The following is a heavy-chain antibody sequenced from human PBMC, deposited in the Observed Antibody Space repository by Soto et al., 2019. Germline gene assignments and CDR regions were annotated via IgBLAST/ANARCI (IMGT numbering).Heavy chain of an antibody. Sequence: SVKVSCKASGGTFSSYAISWVRQAPGQGLEWMGGIIPIFGTANYAQKFQGRVTITADESTSTAYMELSSLRSEDTAVYYCARCPGHWQLVQVPPCYYGMDVWGQGTTVPVSS. CDR3: ARCPGHWQLVQVPPCYYGMDV. V-gene: IGHV1-69*13. J-gene: IGHJ6*02. CDR2: IIPIFGTA. D-gene: IGHD6-6*01. CDR1: GGTFSSYA.